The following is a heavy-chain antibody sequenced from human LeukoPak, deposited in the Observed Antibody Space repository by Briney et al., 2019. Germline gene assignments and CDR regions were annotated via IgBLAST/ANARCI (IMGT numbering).Heavy chain of an antibody. CDR2: ISAYNGNT. CDR1: GYTFTSYG. Sequence: ASVKVSCKASGYTFTSYGISWVGQAPGQGLEWMGWISAYNGNTNYAQKLQGRVTMTTDTSTSTAYMELRSLRSDDTAVYDCARGTIAAAGSNWFDPWGQGTLVTVSS. CDR3: ARGTIAAAGSNWFDP. V-gene: IGHV1-18*04. J-gene: IGHJ5*02. D-gene: IGHD6-13*01.